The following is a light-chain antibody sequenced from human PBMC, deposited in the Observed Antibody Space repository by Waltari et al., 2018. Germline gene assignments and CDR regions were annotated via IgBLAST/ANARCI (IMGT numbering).Light chain of an antibody. Sequence: IVMTPSPATRSVSPGERATLPCRASQSVSSNLAWYQQKPGQAPRLLIYGASTRATGIPTRFSGTGSGTEFTLTISSLQSEDFAVYYCQQYNNWPRTFGPGTKVEIK. V-gene: IGKV3-15*01. J-gene: IGKJ1*01. CDR3: QQYNNWPRT. CDR2: GAS. CDR1: QSVSSN.